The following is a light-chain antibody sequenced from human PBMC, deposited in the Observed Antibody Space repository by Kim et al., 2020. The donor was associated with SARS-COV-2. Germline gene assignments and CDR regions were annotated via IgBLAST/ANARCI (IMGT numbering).Light chain of an antibody. CDR3: QAWDNSTAI. CDR1: KLGDKY. CDR2: QDT. J-gene: IGLJ2*01. V-gene: IGLV3-1*01. Sequence: SYELTQPPSVSVSPGQTASIACSGDKLGDKYASWYQQRPGQSPVLIIYQDTKRPSGIPERFSGSNSGNTATLTISGTQAMDEADYYCQAWDNSTAIFGGGTKLTVL.